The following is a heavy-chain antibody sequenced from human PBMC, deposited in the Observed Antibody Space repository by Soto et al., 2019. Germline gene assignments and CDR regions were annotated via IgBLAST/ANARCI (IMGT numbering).Heavy chain of an antibody. Sequence: EVQLLESGGGLVQPGGSLRLSCAASGFSFSSYAMVWVRQAPGKGLEWVSVISARGGSSYFADSVKGRFTISRDNSQNVLSPELNRRRAEDTAIYFWAKVSIEYMAAVDNWGQGPLVRFSS. CDR3: AKVSIEYMAAVDN. CDR1: GFSFSSYA. V-gene: IGHV3-23*01. D-gene: IGHD3-10*01. CDR2: ISARGGSS. J-gene: IGHJ4*02.